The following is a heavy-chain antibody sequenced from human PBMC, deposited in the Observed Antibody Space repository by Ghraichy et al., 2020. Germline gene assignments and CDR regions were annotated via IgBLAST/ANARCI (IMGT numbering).Heavy chain of an antibody. CDR3: ARVRGEYGSGSRESYGMDV. CDR2: ISTSSLYK. D-gene: IGHD3-10*01. V-gene: IGHV3-21*01. J-gene: IGHJ6*02. CDR1: GFTFSSYS. Sequence: LSLTCAASGFTFSSYSLNWVRQAPGKGLEWLSSISTSSLYKYYAYSVKGRFTISRDNNKNSLYLQVNSLRAEDMAVYYCARVRGEYGSGSRESYGMDVWGQGTTVTVSS.